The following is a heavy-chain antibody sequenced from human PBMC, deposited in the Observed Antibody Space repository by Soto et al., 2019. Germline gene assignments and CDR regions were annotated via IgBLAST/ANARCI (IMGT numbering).Heavy chain of an antibody. CDR1: GFTFSIYS. D-gene: IGHD3-9*01. Sequence: PGGSLRLSCSASGFTFSIYSMHWVRQAPGKGLEWVAVISYDGSNKYYADSVKGRFTISRDNSKNTLYLQMNSLRAEDTAVYYCAKDYDILTGSDYWGQGTLVTVSS. J-gene: IGHJ4*02. CDR2: ISYDGSNK. CDR3: AKDYDILTGSDY. V-gene: IGHV3-30*04.